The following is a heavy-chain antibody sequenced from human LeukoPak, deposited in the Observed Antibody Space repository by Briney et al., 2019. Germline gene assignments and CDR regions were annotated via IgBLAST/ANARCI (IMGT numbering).Heavy chain of an antibody. D-gene: IGHD3-3*01. CDR3: ARRNYDFWSGYSYPANWFDP. CDR2: TYYSGST. CDR1: GGSISSSSYY. Sequence: SETLSLTCTVSGGSISSSSYYWGWIRQPPGKGLEWIGSTYYSGSTYYNPSLKSRVTISVDTSKNQFSLKLSSVTAADTAMYYCARRNYDFWSGYSYPANWFDPWGQGTLVTVSS. J-gene: IGHJ5*02. V-gene: IGHV4-39*01.